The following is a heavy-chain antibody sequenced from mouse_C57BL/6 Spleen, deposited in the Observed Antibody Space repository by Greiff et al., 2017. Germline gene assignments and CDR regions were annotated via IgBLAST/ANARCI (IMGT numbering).Heavy chain of an antibody. V-gene: IGHV1-56*01. CDR3: ARRAVDSSGYGAY. Sequence: LQESGPELVRPGASVKISCKAPGYTFPSHWMPWVRQRPGQGLEWIGEFFPGSGSTYYNEQFKGKATLTVDTSSSTAYMQLSSLTSEDSAVDFCARRAVDSSGYGAYWGQGTRVTVSA. J-gene: IGHJ3*01. CDR1: GYTFPSHW. CDR2: FFPGSGST. D-gene: IGHD3-2*02.